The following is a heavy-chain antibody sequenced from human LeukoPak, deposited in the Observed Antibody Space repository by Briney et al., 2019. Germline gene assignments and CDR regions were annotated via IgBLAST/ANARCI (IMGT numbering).Heavy chain of an antibody. CDR3: AREDIVATMTFDY. V-gene: IGHV3-13*01. Sequence: GGSLRLSCAASGFTFSSYDMHWVRQATGKGLEWVSAIGTAGDTYYPGSVKGRFTISRDNAKNSLYLQMNSLRAEDTAVFYCAREDIVATMTFDYWGQGILVTVSS. CDR2: IGTAGDT. D-gene: IGHD5-12*01. CDR1: GFTFSSYD. J-gene: IGHJ4*02.